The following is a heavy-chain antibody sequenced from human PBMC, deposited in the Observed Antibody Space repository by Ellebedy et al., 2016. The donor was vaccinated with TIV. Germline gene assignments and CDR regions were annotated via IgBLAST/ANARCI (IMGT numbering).Heavy chain of an antibody. V-gene: IGHV5-51*01. J-gene: IGHJ3*01. CDR3: ARRRITTSGRAGAFDF. CDR1: GYSFANYW. CDR2: IYPGDSDT. D-gene: IGHD1-14*01. Sequence: GESLKISXKVSGYSFANYWIGWVRQMPGKGLEWMGIIYPGDSDTRYSPSFQGQVTISADKSISTAYLQWSSLKASDTAMYYCARRRITTSGRAGAFDFWGQGTMVTVSS.